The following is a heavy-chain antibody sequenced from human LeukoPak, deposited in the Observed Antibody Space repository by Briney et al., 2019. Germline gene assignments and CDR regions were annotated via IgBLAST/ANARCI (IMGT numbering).Heavy chain of an antibody. CDR2: ISGSGGGT. CDR3: AKGHDYGDYGYFDY. Sequence: GGSLRLSCAASGFTFSSYAMSWVRQAPGKGLEWVSAISGSGGGTYYADSVKGRFTISRDNSKNTLYLQMNSLRAEDTAVYYCAKGHDYGDYGYFDYWGQGTLVTVSS. CDR1: GFTFSSYA. J-gene: IGHJ4*02. V-gene: IGHV3-23*01. D-gene: IGHD4-17*01.